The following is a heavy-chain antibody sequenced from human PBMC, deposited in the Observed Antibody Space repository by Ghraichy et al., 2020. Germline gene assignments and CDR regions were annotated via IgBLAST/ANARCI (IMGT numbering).Heavy chain of an antibody. V-gene: IGHV4-59*01. CDR1: GGSISSYY. J-gene: IGHJ6*02. D-gene: IGHD3-10*01. CDR3: ARGYGSGSYLGHDYGMDV. CDR2: IYYSGST. Sequence: SETLSLTCTVSGGSISSYYWSWIRQPPGKGLEWIGYIYYSGSTNYNPSLKSRVTISVDTSKNQFSLKLSSVTAADTAVYYCARGYGSGSYLGHDYGMDVWGQGTTVTVSS.